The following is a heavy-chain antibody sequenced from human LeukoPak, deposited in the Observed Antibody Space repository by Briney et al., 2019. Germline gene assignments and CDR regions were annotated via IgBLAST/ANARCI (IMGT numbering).Heavy chain of an antibody. Sequence: GGSLRLSCAASGFTFSSYSMNWVRQAPGKGLEWVSSISSSSSYIYYADSVKGRFTISRDNAKNSLYLQMNRLRAEDTAVYYCARVLAVAGSLRVLPGNYWGQGTLVTVSS. J-gene: IGHJ4*02. CDR3: ARVLAVAGSLRVLPGNY. CDR1: GFTFSSYS. D-gene: IGHD6-19*01. CDR2: ISSSSSYI. V-gene: IGHV3-21*01.